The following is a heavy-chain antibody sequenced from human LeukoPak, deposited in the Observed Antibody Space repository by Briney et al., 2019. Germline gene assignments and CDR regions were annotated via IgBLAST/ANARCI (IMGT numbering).Heavy chain of an antibody. CDR1: GGSISNKTYS. Sequence: SETLSLTCNVSGGSISNKTYSWGWIRRPPGKGLEWIGLYYSGTTYYSPSLKSRVTMYADTSKSQFSLKLTSVTAADTAVYFCARRAITVAPYYFDYWGQGTLVTVSS. J-gene: IGHJ4*02. CDR2: YYSGTT. D-gene: IGHD3-10*01. CDR3: ARRAITVAPYYFDY. V-gene: IGHV4-39*01.